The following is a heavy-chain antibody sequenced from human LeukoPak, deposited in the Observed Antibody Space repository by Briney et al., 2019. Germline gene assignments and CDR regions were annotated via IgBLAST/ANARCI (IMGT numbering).Heavy chain of an antibody. CDR2: IYPGDSDT. J-gene: IGHJ3*02. Sequence: GESLKISCKGSGYSFTSYWIGWVRQMPGKGLEWMGIIYPGDSDTRYSPSFQGQVTISADKSISTAYLQWSSLKASDTAMYYCARGGPPYCSSTSCYRGAFDTWGQGTMVTVSS. D-gene: IGHD2-2*02. V-gene: IGHV5-51*01. CDR3: ARGGPPYCSSTSCYRGAFDT. CDR1: GYSFTSYW.